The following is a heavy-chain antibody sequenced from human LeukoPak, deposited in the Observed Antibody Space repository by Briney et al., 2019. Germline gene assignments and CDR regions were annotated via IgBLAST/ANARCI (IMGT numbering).Heavy chain of an antibody. CDR1: GFPFSSYW. J-gene: IGHJ4*02. CDR3: VSAKTCGGDCYHFDY. V-gene: IGHV3-7*03. CDR2: TRPDGSDK. Sequence: GGSLRLSCVASGFPFSSYWMTWVRQAPGKGLEWVANTRPDGSDKCYVDSVRGRFIISRDNAKNSLYLQMNSLRAEDTAVYYCVSAKTCGGDCYHFDYWGQGALVTVSS. D-gene: IGHD2-21*02.